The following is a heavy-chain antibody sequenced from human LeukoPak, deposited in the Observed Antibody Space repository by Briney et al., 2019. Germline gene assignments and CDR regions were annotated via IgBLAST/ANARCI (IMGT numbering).Heavy chain of an antibody. CDR1: GYTFTSYG. D-gene: IGHD3-10*01. Sequence: GASVKVSCKASGYTFTSYGISWVRQAPGQGLEWMGWISAYNGNTHYAQQLQGRVTMTTDTSTSPAYMELRSLRSDDTAVYYCARARRVQGVHDYWGQGTLVTVSS. CDR3: ARARRVQGVHDY. CDR2: ISAYNGNT. J-gene: IGHJ4*02. V-gene: IGHV1-18*01.